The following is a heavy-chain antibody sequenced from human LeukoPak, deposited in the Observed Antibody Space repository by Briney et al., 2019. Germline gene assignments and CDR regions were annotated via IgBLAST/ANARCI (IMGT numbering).Heavy chain of an antibody. CDR1: GFIVSSNY. CDR2: IYSDGST. CDR3: ANRPLDY. V-gene: IGHV3-53*01. J-gene: IGHJ4*02. Sequence: GGSLRLSCAASGFIVSSNYMSWVRQAPGKGLEWVSVIYSDGSTFYADSVKGRFTISRDNSKNTLYLQINTLRAEDTAVYYCANRPLDYWGQGTLVTVSS.